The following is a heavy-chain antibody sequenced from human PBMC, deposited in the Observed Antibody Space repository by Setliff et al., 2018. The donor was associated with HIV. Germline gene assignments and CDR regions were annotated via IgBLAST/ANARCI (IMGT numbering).Heavy chain of an antibody. CDR2: IRNGKRYST. V-gene: IGHV3-72*01. J-gene: IGHJ4*02. CDR3: VGGSGTDRYDY. D-gene: IGHD3-10*01. CDR1: GVTLYNTY. Sequence: GESLKISCATSGVTLYNTYMDWVRQAPGKGLVWVGRIRNGKRYSTEYAASVKGRFIISRDDSENSLYLQMNSLKTEDTAVYYCVGGSGTDRYDYWGRGTLVTVSS.